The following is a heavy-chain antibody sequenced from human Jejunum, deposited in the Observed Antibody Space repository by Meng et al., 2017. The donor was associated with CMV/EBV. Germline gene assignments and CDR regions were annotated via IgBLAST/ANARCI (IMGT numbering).Heavy chain of an antibody. D-gene: IGHD2-21*02. CDR2: ISTTSTYI. V-gene: IGHV3-21*01. CDR1: FSSHN. J-gene: IGHJ5*01. CDR3: AGARGNGDDSKYNWFDS. Sequence: FSSHNMDWVRQAPGKGLEWVASISTTSTYIYYADPVKGRFTISRDNAKNSLYLQMNSLRADDTAVYYCAGARGNGDDSKYNWFDSWGQGARVTVSS.